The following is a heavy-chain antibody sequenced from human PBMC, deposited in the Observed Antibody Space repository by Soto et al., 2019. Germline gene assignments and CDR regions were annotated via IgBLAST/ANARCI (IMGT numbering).Heavy chain of an antibody. V-gene: IGHV4-30-4*01. J-gene: IGHJ6*02. CDR1: CGSISSGDYY. CDR2: IYYSGST. Sequence: QVQLQESGPGLVKPSQTLSLTCTVSCGSISSGDYYWSWIRQPPGKGLERIGNIYYSGSTYSTPSLNSRVTLSVDTSKKQFALKLSSGTCADTAVYYCARECYDGMDVWGQGTTVTVSS. CDR3: ARECYDGMDV.